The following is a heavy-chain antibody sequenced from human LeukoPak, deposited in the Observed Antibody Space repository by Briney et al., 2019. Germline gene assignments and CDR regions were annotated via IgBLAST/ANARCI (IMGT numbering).Heavy chain of an antibody. Sequence: GGSLRLSCAASGFTFSSYAMHWVRQAPGKGLEWVAVISYDGSNKYYADSVKGRFTISRDNAKNSLYLQMNSLRAEDTAVYYCARDSSSPYWYFNLWGRGTLVTVSS. CDR2: ISYDGSNK. CDR3: ARDSSSPYWYFNL. V-gene: IGHV3-30-3*01. J-gene: IGHJ2*01. CDR1: GFTFSSYA.